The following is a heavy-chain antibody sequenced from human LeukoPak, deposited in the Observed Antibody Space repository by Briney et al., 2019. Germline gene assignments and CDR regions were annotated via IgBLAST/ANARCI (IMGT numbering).Heavy chain of an antibody. CDR3: ARALTALSFYSPDYFDY. CDR2: ISSSGSTM. V-gene: IGHV3-11*01. CDR1: GFAFSDYY. Sequence: GGSLRLSCAASGFAFSDYYMSWLRQAPGKGLEWLSYISSSGSTMYYADSVKGRFTISRDNAKNSLYLQMNSLRAEDTAVYYCARALTALSFYSPDYFDYWGQGTLVTVSS. J-gene: IGHJ4*02. D-gene: IGHD2/OR15-2a*01.